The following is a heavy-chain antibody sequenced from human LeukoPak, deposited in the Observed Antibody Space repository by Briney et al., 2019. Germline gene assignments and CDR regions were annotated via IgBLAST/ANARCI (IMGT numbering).Heavy chain of an antibody. CDR1: GFTFSSYA. V-gene: IGHV3-23*01. D-gene: IGHD5-12*01. Sequence: GGSLRLSCVASGFTFSSYAMSWVRQAPGKGLEWVSGISGSGGSTYYADSVKGRFTISRDNSKNTLYLQVNSLRAEDTAVYYCARDPGSGYEEHFDYWGQGTLVTVSS. CDR3: ARDPGSGYEEHFDY. CDR2: ISGSGGST. J-gene: IGHJ4*02.